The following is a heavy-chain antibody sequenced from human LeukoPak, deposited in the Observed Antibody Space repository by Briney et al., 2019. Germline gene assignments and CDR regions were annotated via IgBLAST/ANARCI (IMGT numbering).Heavy chain of an antibody. CDR1: GGSISSGDYY. J-gene: IGHJ4*02. V-gene: IGHV4-30-4*08. CDR3: ASLIVGATYRN. CDR2: IYYSGST. Sequence: SQTLSLTCTVSGGSISSGDYYWSWIRQPPGKGLEWIGYIYYSGSTNCNPSLKSRVTISVDTSKNQFSLKLSSVTAADTAVYYCASLIVGATYRNWGQGTLVTVSS. D-gene: IGHD1-26*01.